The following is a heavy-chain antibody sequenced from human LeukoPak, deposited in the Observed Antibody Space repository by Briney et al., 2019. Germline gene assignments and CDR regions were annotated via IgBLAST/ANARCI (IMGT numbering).Heavy chain of an antibody. D-gene: IGHD2-15*01. CDR2: INPNSGGT. V-gene: IGHV1-2*02. J-gene: IGHJ5*02. CDR1: GYTFTGYY. Sequence: GASVKVSCKASGYTFTGYYMHWVRQAPGQGLEWMGWINPNSGGTNYAQKFQGRVTMTRDTSISTAYMELSRLRSDDTAVYYCARDRGPIVVVVAATMNWFDPWGQGTLVTVSS. CDR3: ARDRGPIVVVVAATMNWFDP.